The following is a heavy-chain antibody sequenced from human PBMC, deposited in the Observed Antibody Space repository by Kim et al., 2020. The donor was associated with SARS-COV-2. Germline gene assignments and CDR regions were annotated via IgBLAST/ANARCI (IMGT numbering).Heavy chain of an antibody. CDR2: SSRSGGT. CDR1: GGSFSGYS. D-gene: IGHD7-27*01. Sequence: SETLSLTCAVSGGSFSGYSWNWIRQPPGKGLEWIAESSRSGGTNYSPSLTSRVTISEDTSQNHFSLKLNAVTAADTAIYYCATRRLGKDGFDIWGQGTMVTVSS. V-gene: IGHV4-34*01. CDR3: ATRRLGKDGFDI. J-gene: IGHJ3*02.